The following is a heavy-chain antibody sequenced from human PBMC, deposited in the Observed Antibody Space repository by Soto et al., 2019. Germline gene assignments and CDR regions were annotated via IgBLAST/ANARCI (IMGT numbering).Heavy chain of an antibody. V-gene: IGHV3-30*18. Sequence: GGSLRLSCAASGFTFSSYGMHWVRQAPGKGLEWVAVISYDGSNKYYADSVKGRFTISRDNSKNTLYLQMNSLRAEDTAVYYCAEDYQLLYYFDYWGQGTLVTVSS. CDR3: AEDYQLLYYFDY. CDR1: GFTFSSYG. D-gene: IGHD2-2*01. J-gene: IGHJ4*02. CDR2: ISYDGSNK.